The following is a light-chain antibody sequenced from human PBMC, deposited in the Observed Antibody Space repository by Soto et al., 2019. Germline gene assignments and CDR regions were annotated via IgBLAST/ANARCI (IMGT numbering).Light chain of an antibody. CDR1: ISDIGSNY. Sequence: QSVLTQSPSASGTPGQRVSISCSGSISDIGSNYVYWYQQFPGTAPKLLIYRNDQRPSGVPDRFSGSKSGTSASLAISGLRSEDEADYFCVTWDDRSGRHVFGPGTKLTVL. V-gene: IGLV1-47*01. J-gene: IGLJ1*01. CDR3: VTWDDRSGRHV. CDR2: RND.